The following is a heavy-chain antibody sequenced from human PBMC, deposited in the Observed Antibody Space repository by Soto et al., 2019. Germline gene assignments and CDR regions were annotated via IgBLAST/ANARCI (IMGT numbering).Heavy chain of an antibody. Sequence: LSCAASGFTFSSYWMSWVRQAPGKGLEWVANIKQDGSEKYYVDSVKGRFTISRDNAKNSLYLQMNSLRAEDTAVYYCARDLEMATISSFDYWGQGTLVTVSS. J-gene: IGHJ4*02. D-gene: IGHD5-12*01. CDR2: IKQDGSEK. CDR1: GFTFSSYW. V-gene: IGHV3-7*01. CDR3: ARDLEMATISSFDY.